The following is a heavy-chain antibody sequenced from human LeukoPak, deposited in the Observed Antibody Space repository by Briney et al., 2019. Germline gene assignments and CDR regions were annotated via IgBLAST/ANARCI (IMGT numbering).Heavy chain of an antibody. CDR2: INTNTGNP. V-gene: IGHV7-4-1*02. D-gene: IGHD5-12*01. Sequence: ASVKVSFKASGYTFTIYAMNWVRQAPGQGLEWVGWINTNTGNPTYAQGFTGRFVLSLDTSVSTAYLQISSLKAEDTAVYYCARAMVDIVATTIPWWFDPWGQGTLVTVSS. CDR3: ARAMVDIVATTIPWWFDP. CDR1: GYTFTIYA. J-gene: IGHJ5*02.